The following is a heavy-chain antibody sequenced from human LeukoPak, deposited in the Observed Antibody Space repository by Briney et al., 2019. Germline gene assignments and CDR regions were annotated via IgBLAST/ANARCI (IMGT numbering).Heavy chain of an antibody. Sequence: GGSLRLSCAASGLTFSSYGMHWVRQAPGKGLEWVAVIWYDGSNKYYADSVKGRFTISRDNSKNTLYLQMNSLRAEDTAVYYCARDSSSWTTYGMDVWGQGTTVTVSS. CDR3: ARDSSSWTTYGMDV. CDR1: GLTFSSYG. CDR2: IWYDGSNK. V-gene: IGHV3-33*01. D-gene: IGHD6-13*01. J-gene: IGHJ6*02.